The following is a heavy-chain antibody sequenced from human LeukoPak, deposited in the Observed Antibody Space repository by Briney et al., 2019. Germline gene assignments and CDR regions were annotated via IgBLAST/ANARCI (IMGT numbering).Heavy chain of an antibody. D-gene: IGHD2-15*01. Sequence: ASVKVSCKASGYTFTGYYMHWVRQAPGQGLEWMGRVNPNSGGTNYAQKFQGRVTMTRDTSISTAYMELSRLRSDDTAAYYCASPALGYCSGGSCYEFDYWGQGTLVTVSS. CDR2: VNPNSGGT. J-gene: IGHJ4*02. V-gene: IGHV1-2*06. CDR1: GYTFTGYY. CDR3: ASPALGYCSGGSCYEFDY.